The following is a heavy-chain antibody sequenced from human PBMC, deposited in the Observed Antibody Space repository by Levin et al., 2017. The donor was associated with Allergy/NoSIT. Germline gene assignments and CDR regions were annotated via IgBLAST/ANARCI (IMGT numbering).Heavy chain of an antibody. CDR2: INWHGGGP. CDR1: GFTFDDFT. D-gene: IGHD5-12*01. CDR3: AKAFPVSGGFDFYFDY. V-gene: IGHV3-43*01. Sequence: PGGSLRLSCAASGFTFDDFTMHWVRQSPGKGLEWVSLINWHGGGPYYADSVKGRFTISRDNSKNSLYLQMNSLRAEDTALYYCAKAFPVSGGFDFYFDYWGQGTLVTVSS. J-gene: IGHJ4*02.